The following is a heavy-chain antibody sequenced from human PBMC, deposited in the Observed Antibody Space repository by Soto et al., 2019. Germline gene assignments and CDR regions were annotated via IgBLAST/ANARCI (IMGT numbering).Heavy chain of an antibody. Sequence: GGSLRLSCAASGFTFSSYAMSWVRQAPGKGLEWVSAISGSGGSTYYADSVRGRFTISRDNSKNTLYLQMNSLRAEDTAVYYCAKDGGYDILTGYIRFTSVFDYWGQGTLVTVSS. CDR1: GFTFSSYA. CDR3: AKDGGYDILTGYIRFTSVFDY. J-gene: IGHJ4*02. CDR2: ISGSGGST. V-gene: IGHV3-23*01. D-gene: IGHD3-9*01.